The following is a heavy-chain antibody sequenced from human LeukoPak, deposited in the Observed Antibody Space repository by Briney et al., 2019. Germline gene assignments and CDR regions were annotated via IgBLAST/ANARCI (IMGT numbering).Heavy chain of an antibody. CDR2: IYPGDSDT. V-gene: IGHV5-51*01. CDR3: ARGLGPTARFDY. J-gene: IGHJ4*02. Sequence: GESLKISCKGSGYIFSIYWIAWVRQMPGKGLEWMGIIYPGDSDTRYSPSFQGQVTISADKSTNTAYLQWSSLKASDTAIYYCARGLGPTARFDYWGQGTLVTVSS. D-gene: IGHD3-16*01. CDR1: GYIFSIYW.